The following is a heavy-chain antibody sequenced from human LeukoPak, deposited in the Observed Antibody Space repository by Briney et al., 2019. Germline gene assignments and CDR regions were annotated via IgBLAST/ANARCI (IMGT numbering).Heavy chain of an antibody. D-gene: IGHD1-26*01. CDR1: GGTFISYA. J-gene: IGHJ4*02. CDR3: ARVGSGSYYDGGFDY. CDR2: IIPIFGTA. V-gene: IGHV1-69*01. Sequence: GPSVKVSCKASGGTFISYAISWVRQAPGQGLEWMGGIIPIFGTANYAQKFQGRVTITADESTSTAYTELSSLRSEDTAVYYCARVGSGSYYDGGFDYWGQGTLVTVSS.